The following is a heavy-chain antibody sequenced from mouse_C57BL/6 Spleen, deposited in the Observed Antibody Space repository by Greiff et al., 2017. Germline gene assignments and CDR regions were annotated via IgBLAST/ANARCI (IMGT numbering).Heavy chain of an antibody. V-gene: IGHV1-22*01. CDR3: ARGEIYYGYDPWFAY. D-gene: IGHD2-2*01. CDR1: GYTFTDYN. CDR2: INPNNGGT. Sequence: EVQLQQSGPELVKPGASVKMSCKASGYTFTDYNMHWVKQSHGKSLEWIGYINPNNGGTSYNQKFKGKATLTVNKSSRTAYMELRRLTSEDSAVYSCARGEIYYGYDPWFAYGGKGPLVPVS. J-gene: IGHJ3*01.